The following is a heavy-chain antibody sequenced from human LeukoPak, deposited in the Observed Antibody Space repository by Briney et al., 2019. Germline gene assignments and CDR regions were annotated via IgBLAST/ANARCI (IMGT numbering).Heavy chain of an antibody. CDR3: ARERGIAVAADY. V-gene: IGHV4-59*01. D-gene: IGHD6-19*01. Sequence: SETLSLTCTVSGGSISSYYWSWIRQPPGKGLEWIGYIYYSGSTNYNPSLKSRVTISVDTSKNQFSLKLSSVTAADTAVYYCARERGIAVAADYWGQGTLVTVSS. CDR1: GGSISSYY. J-gene: IGHJ4*02. CDR2: IYYSGST.